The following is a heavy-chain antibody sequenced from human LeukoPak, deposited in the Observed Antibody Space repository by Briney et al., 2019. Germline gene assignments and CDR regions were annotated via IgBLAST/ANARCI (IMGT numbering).Heavy chain of an antibody. J-gene: IGHJ6*03. CDR1: GYTFTSYG. V-gene: IGHV1-18*01. Sequence: ASVKVSCKASGYTFTSYGISWVRQAPGQGLEWMGWISAYNGNTNYAQKLQGRVTMTTDTSTSTAYTELRSLRSDDTAVYYCARVATVTLYYYMDVWGKGTTVTISS. D-gene: IGHD4-17*01. CDR2: ISAYNGNT. CDR3: ARVATVTLYYYMDV.